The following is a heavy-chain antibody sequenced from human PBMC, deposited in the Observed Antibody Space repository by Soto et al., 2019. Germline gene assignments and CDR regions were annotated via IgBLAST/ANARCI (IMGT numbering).Heavy chain of an antibody. J-gene: IGHJ6*02. V-gene: IGHV3-23*01. D-gene: IGHD1-20*01. CDR1: XXXXXNYX. Sequence: EVQLLESGGGLVQPGGSLXLSCXASXXXXXNYXMXWXXQTPXXXLEWVSTINEGASSTWYADSVKGRFTISRDKSKNTLYLQMNSLRGEDTALYYCARDLEGNWSGDVWGQGTTVTVSS. CDR2: INEGASST. CDR3: ARDLEGNWSGDV.